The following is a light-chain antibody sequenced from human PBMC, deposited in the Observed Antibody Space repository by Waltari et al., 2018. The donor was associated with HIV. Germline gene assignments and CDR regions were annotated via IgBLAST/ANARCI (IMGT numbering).Light chain of an antibody. Sequence: DIQMTQSPSSLSTSVGDRVTITCQASQDIINYLNWYQQKPGKAPNLLIYDASNLQTGVPSRFTSSGSGTNFTFTINSLQPEDIATYYCQQYDDLPLTFGPGTKVEIK. CDR1: QDIINY. CDR2: DAS. J-gene: IGKJ3*01. CDR3: QQYDDLPLT. V-gene: IGKV1-33*01.